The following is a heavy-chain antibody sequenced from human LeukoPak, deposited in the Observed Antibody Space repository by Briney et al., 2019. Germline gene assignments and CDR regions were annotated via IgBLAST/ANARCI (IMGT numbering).Heavy chain of an antibody. V-gene: IGHV3-7*04. Sequence: GGSLRLSCAGAGFTLSNYWMSWVRQAPGKGLEWVANIRQDGNEKYYVDSVKGRFTISRDNPKNSLYLQMNSLRAEDTAIYYCARLRAAQTYDCWGQGTLVTVSS. CDR1: GFTLSNYW. D-gene: IGHD6-13*01. J-gene: IGHJ4*02. CDR2: IRQDGNEK. CDR3: ARLRAAQTYDC.